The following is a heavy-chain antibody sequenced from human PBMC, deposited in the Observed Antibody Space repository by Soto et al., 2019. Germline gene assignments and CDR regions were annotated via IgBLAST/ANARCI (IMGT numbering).Heavy chain of an antibody. J-gene: IGHJ6*02. CDR1: GGSISSYY. V-gene: IGHV4-4*07. Sequence: PSETLSLTCTVSGGSISSYYWRWIRQPAGKGLEWIGRIYTSGSTNYNPSRKSRVTMSVDTSKNQFSLKLSSVTAADTAVYYCARDSIVGASYYGIDVWGQGTTVTVSS. CDR2: IYTSGST. D-gene: IGHD1-26*01. CDR3: ARDSIVGASYYGIDV.